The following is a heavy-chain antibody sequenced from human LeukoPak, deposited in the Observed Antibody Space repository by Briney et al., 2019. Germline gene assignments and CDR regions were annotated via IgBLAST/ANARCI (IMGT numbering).Heavy chain of an antibody. CDR1: GGSISSSSYY. D-gene: IGHD1-14*01. V-gene: IGHV4-39*01. J-gene: IGHJ4*02. Sequence: PSETLSLTCTVSGGSISSSSYYWGWIRQPPGKGLEWIGSIYHSGSTYYNPSLESRVTISVDTSKNQFSLKLSSVTAADMAVYYCTRHQWWLAPRNLDYWGQGTLVTVSS. CDR2: IYHSGST. CDR3: TRHQWWLAPRNLDY.